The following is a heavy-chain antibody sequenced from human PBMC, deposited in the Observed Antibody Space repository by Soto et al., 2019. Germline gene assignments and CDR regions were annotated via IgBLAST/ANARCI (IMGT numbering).Heavy chain of an antibody. Sequence: PXGCLRLYCAASGFTFSSYAMSWVRQAPGKGLEWVSAISGSGDKTYYADSVKGRFTISRDNSKSTLFLQMNSLRAEDTAVYYCAKYNVPAVVVTYGMDVWGQRTTVTVSS. V-gene: IGHV3-23*01. CDR2: ISGSGDKT. CDR3: AKYNVPAVVVTYGMDV. J-gene: IGHJ6*02. D-gene: IGHD2-15*01. CDR1: GFTFSSYA.